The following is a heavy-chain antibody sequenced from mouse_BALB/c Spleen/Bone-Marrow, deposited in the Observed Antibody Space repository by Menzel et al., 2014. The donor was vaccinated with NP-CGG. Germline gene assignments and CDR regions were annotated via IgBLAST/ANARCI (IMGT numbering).Heavy chain of an antibody. V-gene: IGHV1-82*01. D-gene: IGHD2-10*02. CDR2: IYPGDGDT. J-gene: IGHJ3*01. Sequence: VQLQESGPELMKPGASVKISCKASGYAFSSSWMNWVKQRPGQGLEWIGRIYPGDGDTNYNGKFKGKATLTADKSSSTAYMQLSSLTSVDSAVYFCARGYGNYEGWVAYWGQGTLVTVSA. CDR3: ARGYGNYEGWVAY. CDR1: GYAFSSSW.